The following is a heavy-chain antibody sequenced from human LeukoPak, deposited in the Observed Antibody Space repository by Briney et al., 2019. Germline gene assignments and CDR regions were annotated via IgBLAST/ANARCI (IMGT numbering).Heavy chain of an antibody. V-gene: IGHV4-34*01. CDR1: GGSFSGYY. CDR2: INHSGST. Sequence: SETLSLTCAVYGGSFSGYYWSWIRQPPGKGLEWIGEINHSGSTNYNPSLKSRVTISVNTSKNQFSLKLSSVTAADTAVYYCARGEWMVLLQYPISSRPGWFDPWGQGTLVTVSS. CDR3: ARGEWMVLLQYPISSRPGWFDP. J-gene: IGHJ5*02. D-gene: IGHD2/OR15-2a*01.